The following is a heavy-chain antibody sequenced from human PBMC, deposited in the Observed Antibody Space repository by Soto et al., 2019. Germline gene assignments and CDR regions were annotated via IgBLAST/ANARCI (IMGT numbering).Heavy chain of an antibody. Sequence: PSETLSLTCTVSGGSISSSSYYWGWIRQPPGKGLEWIGSIYYSGSTYYNPSLKSRVTISVDTSKNQFSVKLSSVTAADTAVYYCTTYYYDSSGSPPDYWGQGTLVTVSS. V-gene: IGHV4-39*01. D-gene: IGHD3-22*01. J-gene: IGHJ4*02. CDR2: IYYSGST. CDR1: GGSISSSSYY. CDR3: TTYYYDSSGSPPDY.